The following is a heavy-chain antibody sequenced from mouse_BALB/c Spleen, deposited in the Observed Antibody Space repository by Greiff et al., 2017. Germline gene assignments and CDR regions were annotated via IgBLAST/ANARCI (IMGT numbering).Heavy chain of an antibody. J-gene: IGHJ1*01. V-gene: IGHV1-69*02. CDR3: ARGGNYPSYWYFDV. CDR1: GYTFTSYW. D-gene: IGHD2-1*01. CDR2: IDPSDSYT. Sequence: QVQLQQPGAELVKPGASVKLSCKASGYTFTSYWMHWVKQRPGQGLEWIGEIDPSDSYTNYNQKFKGKATLTVDKSSSTAYMQLSSLTSEDSAVYYCARGGNYPSYWYFDVWGAGTTVTVSS.